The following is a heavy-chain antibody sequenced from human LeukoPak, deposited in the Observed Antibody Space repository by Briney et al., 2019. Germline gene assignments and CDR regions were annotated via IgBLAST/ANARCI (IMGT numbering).Heavy chain of an antibody. Sequence: GSLRLSCAASGFTFSDYYWSWIRQPPGKGLEWIGEINHSGSTNYNPSLKSRVTISVDTSKNQFSLKLSSVTAADTAVYYCARRTDFWSGYPSWGQGTLVTVSS. D-gene: IGHD3-3*01. CDR2: INHSGST. CDR1: GFTFSDYY. CDR3: ARRTDFWSGYPS. V-gene: IGHV4-34*01. J-gene: IGHJ4*02.